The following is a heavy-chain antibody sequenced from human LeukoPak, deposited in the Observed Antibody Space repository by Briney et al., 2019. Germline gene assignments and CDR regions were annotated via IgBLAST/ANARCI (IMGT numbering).Heavy chain of an antibody. Sequence: GGSLRLSCAASGFTFSSYWMHWVRQAPGKGLGWVLRINSDGSSTSYADSVKGRFTISRDNAKNTLYLQMNSLRAEDTAVYYCTRALPYWSSTSCHMYYFDYWGQGTLVTVSS. CDR2: INSDGSST. J-gene: IGHJ4*02. CDR3: TRALPYWSSTSCHMYYFDY. D-gene: IGHD2-2*01. V-gene: IGHV3-74*01. CDR1: GFTFSSYW.